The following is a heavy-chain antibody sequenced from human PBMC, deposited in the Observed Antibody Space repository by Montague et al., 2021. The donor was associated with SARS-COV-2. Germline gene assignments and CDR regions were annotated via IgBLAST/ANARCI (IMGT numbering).Heavy chain of an antibody. J-gene: IGHJ4*02. Sequence: SLRLSCPASGFTYSKYGVHWVRQAPGKGLEWVASIWNDGSKKYHADSVKGRFTISRDNSNNMLYLQMDSLRAEDAAVYYCVGDPGDPDTSDYWGQGTQVTVSS. V-gene: IGHV3-33*01. CDR2: IWNDGSKK. CDR1: GFTYSKYG. D-gene: IGHD7-27*01. CDR3: VGDPGDPDTSDY.